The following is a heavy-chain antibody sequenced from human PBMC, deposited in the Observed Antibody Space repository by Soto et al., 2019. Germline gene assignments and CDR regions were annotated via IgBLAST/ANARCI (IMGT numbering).Heavy chain of an antibody. CDR2: IYYSGST. CDR3: ARERNGMVFDY. Sequence: PSETLSLTCTVSGGSISSYYWSWIRQPPGKGLEWIGYIYYSGSTNYNPSLKSRVTISVDTSKNQFSLKLSSVTAADTAVYYCARERNGMVFDYWGQGTLVTVSS. D-gene: IGHD1-26*01. CDR1: GGSISSYY. V-gene: IGHV4-59*01. J-gene: IGHJ4*02.